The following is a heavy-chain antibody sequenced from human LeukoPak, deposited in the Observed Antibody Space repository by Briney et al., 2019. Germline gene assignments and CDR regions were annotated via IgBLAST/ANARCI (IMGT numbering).Heavy chain of an antibody. Sequence: ASVKVSCKASGYTFTSYGISWVRQAPGQGLEWMGWINPNSGGTNYAQKFQGRVTMTRDTSISTAYMELSRLRSDDTAVYYCATSPHYSSSSPLGWFDPWGQGTLVTVSS. CDR3: ATSPHYSSSSPLGWFDP. V-gene: IGHV1-2*02. CDR2: INPNSGGT. CDR1: GYTFTSYG. J-gene: IGHJ5*02. D-gene: IGHD6-6*01.